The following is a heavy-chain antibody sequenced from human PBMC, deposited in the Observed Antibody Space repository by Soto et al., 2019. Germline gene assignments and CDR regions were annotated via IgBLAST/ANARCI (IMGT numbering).Heavy chain of an antibody. D-gene: IGHD2-15*01. Sequence: QVQLQESCPGLVKPSQTLSLTCTVSGGSISSGSYYWSWIRQHQGKGLEWIGYIYYSGSTYYNPSLKCRVTISVDTSTNQFSLKLSSVTAADTAVYYCARVVVVAASYYYYGMDVWGQGTTVTVSS. CDR3: ARVVVVAASYYYYGMDV. J-gene: IGHJ6*02. CDR1: GGSISSGSYY. CDR2: IYYSGST. V-gene: IGHV4-31*03.